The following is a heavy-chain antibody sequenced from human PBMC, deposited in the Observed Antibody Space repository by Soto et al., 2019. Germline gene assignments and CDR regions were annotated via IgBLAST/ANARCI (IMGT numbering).Heavy chain of an antibody. CDR3: AKDSQFGFIVMDV. CDR1: GFTFSSYA. V-gene: IGHV3-23*01. J-gene: IGHJ6*03. CDR2: ISGSGGST. Sequence: GGSLTLSCAASGFTFSSYAMSWVRQAPGKGLEWVSAISGSGGSTYYADSVKGRFTISRDNSKNTLYLQMNSLRAEDTAVYYCAKDSQFGFIVMDVWGKGTTVTVSS. D-gene: IGHD1-26*01.